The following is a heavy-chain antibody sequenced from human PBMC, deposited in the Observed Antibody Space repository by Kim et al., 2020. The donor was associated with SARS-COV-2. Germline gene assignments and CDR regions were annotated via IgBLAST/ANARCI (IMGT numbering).Heavy chain of an antibody. J-gene: IGHJ4*02. V-gene: IGHV3-9*01. D-gene: IGHD6-13*01. CDR3: AKDILAYSSSWYYFDY. Sequence: SVKGRFTISRDNAKNSLYLQMNSLRAEDTALYYCAKDILAYSSSWYYFDYWGQGTLVTVSS.